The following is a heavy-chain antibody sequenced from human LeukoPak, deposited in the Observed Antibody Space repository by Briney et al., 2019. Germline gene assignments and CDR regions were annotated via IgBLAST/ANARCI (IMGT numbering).Heavy chain of an antibody. D-gene: IGHD6-19*01. CDR3: ARGGQWLPWYYFDY. CDR1: GGSFSGYY. V-gene: IGHV4-34*01. CDR2: INHSGST. Sequence: SETLSLTCAVYGGSFSGYYWSWIRQPPGKGLEWIGEINHSGSTNYNPSLKSRVTISVDTSKNQFSLKLSSVTAADTAVYYCARGGQWLPWYYFDYWGQGTLVTVSS. J-gene: IGHJ4*02.